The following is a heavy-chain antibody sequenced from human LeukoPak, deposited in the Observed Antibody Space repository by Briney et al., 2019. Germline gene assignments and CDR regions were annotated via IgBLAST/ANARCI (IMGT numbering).Heavy chain of an antibody. D-gene: IGHD6-19*01. J-gene: IGHJ4*02. V-gene: IGHV3-7*01. Sequence: GGSLRLSCAASGFSFSTYWMSWVRQAPGKGLEWVANTKEDGSEKEYVDSVKGRFTFSRDNAKNLLYLQMNSLRPEDTALYYCARVGIEVDGRGLVDYWGQGTLVTVSS. CDR3: ARVGIEVDGRGLVDY. CDR1: GFSFSTYW. CDR2: TKEDGSEK.